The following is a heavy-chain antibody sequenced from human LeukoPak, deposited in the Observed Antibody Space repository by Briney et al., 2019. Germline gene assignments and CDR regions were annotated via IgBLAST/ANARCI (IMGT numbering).Heavy chain of an antibody. CDR3: ARESRWTITVIVVVMGYFDY. J-gene: IGHJ4*02. CDR2: ISYDGSNK. CDR1: GFTFSSYA. V-gene: IGHV3-30-3*01. Sequence: PGGPLRLSCAASGFTFSSYAMHWVRQAPGKGLEWVAVISYDGSNKYYADSVKGRFTISRDNSKNTLYLQMNSLRAEDTAVYYCARESRWTITVIVVVMGYFDYWGQGTLVTVSS. D-gene: IGHD3-22*01.